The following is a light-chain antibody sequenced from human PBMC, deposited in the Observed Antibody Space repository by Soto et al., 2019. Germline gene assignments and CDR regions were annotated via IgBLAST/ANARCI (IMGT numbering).Light chain of an antibody. CDR2: SNN. Sequence: QSVLTQSPSVSGAPGQRVTISCTGSSSNIGAGYDVHWYQRLPGTAPKVLIYSNNNRPSGVPDRFSGSKSGTSASLAITGLQAEDEADYYCQSYDSSLSGSYVFGTGTKLTVL. J-gene: IGLJ1*01. CDR3: QSYDSSLSGSYV. CDR1: SSNIGAGYD. V-gene: IGLV1-40*01.